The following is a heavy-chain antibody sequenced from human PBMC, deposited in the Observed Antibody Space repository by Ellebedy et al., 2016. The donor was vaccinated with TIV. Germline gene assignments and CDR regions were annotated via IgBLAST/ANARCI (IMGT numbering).Heavy chain of an antibody. Sequence: GESLKISCAASGFTFSTYGMHWVRQAPGQGLEWVAVIWYDGFNKDYADSVKGRFTISRDNSKSTLYPEMKSLRVEDTAVYYCAREQSPYYEILTGSFDYWGQGALVTVSS. CDR3: AREQSPYYEILTGSFDY. J-gene: IGHJ4*02. V-gene: IGHV3-33*08. CDR2: IWYDGFNK. CDR1: GFTFSTYG. D-gene: IGHD3-9*01.